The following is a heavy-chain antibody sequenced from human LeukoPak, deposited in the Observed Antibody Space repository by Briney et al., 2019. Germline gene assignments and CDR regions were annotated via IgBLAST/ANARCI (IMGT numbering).Heavy chain of an antibody. Sequence: GGSLRLSCVASGFSLSTYEMNWIRQVPGKGLEWVSHISSGGNTQYYADSVRGRFTMSRDNAKNSLDLQMNSLRTEDTAVYYCARDIVNGPFVISLESWGQGALVIVSS. CDR2: ISSGGNTQ. CDR3: ARDIVNGPFVISLES. D-gene: IGHD2-21*01. V-gene: IGHV3-48*03. CDR1: GFSLSTYE. J-gene: IGHJ4*02.